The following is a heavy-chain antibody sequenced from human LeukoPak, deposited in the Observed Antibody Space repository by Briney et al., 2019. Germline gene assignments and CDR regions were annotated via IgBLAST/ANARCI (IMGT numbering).Heavy chain of an antibody. Sequence: GGSLRLSCAASGFTFSSDAMNWVRQAPGKGLEWVSNISSSSAIITYADSVKGRFTISRDNAKKSLYLQMNSLRAEDTALYYCAKDQSSGWPNYFDYWGQGTLVTVSS. CDR2: ISSSSAII. J-gene: IGHJ4*02. D-gene: IGHD6-19*01. V-gene: IGHV3-48*01. CDR1: GFTFSSDA. CDR3: AKDQSSGWPNYFDY.